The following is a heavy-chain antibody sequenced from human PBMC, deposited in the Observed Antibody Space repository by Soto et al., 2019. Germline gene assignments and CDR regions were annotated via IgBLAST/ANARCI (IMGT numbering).Heavy chain of an antibody. Sequence: QVQLVQSGAEVKKPGSSVNVSCKASGGTFSSYAISWVRQAPGQGLEWMGGIIPIFGTANYEQKFQGRGPITADETTSPAYMELSSLRSEDTAVYYCARVRRYCSSTSCSRWFDPWGQGNLVTFSS. CDR2: IIPIFGTA. V-gene: IGHV1-69*01. CDR3: ARVRRYCSSTSCSRWFDP. D-gene: IGHD2-2*01. CDR1: GGTFSSYA. J-gene: IGHJ5*02.